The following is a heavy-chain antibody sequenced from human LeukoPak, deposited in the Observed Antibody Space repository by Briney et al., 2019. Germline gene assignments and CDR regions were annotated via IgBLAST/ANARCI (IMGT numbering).Heavy chain of an antibody. CDR3: ASTPVIAAAGTFYYGMDV. V-gene: IGHV3-21*01. D-gene: IGHD6-13*01. CDR2: ISSSSSYI. Sequence: PGGSLRLSCAASGFTFSSYIMNWVRQAPGKGLEWVSSISSSSSYIYYADSVKGRFTISRDNAKNSLYLQMNSLRAEDTAVYYCASTPVIAAAGTFYYGMDVWGQGTTVTVSS. J-gene: IGHJ6*02. CDR1: GFTFSSYI.